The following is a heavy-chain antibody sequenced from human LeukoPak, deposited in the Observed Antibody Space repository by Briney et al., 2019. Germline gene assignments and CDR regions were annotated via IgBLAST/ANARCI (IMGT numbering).Heavy chain of an antibody. CDR2: ISGSGGST. CDR1: GFTVSSNY. Sequence: GGSLRLSCAASGFTVSSNYMSWVRQAPGKGLEWVSAISGSGGSTYYADSVKGRFTISRDNSKNTLYLQMNSLRAEDTAVYYCAKDFALGIVATIFDYWGQGTLVTVSS. D-gene: IGHD5-12*01. V-gene: IGHV3-23*01. CDR3: AKDFALGIVATIFDY. J-gene: IGHJ4*02.